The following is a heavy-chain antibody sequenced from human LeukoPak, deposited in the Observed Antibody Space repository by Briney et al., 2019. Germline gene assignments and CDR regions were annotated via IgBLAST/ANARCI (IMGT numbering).Heavy chain of an antibody. J-gene: IGHJ6*04. CDR2: ISYDGSNK. CDR1: GFTFSSYG. Sequence: GGSLRLSCAASGFTFSSYGMHWVRQAPGKGLEWVAVISYDGSNKYYADSVKGRFTISRDNSENTLYLQMSSLRAEDTAVYYCAKSSAHRQYYYGMDVWGKGTTVTVSS. CDR3: AKSSAHRQYYYGMDV. V-gene: IGHV3-30*18. D-gene: IGHD6-19*01.